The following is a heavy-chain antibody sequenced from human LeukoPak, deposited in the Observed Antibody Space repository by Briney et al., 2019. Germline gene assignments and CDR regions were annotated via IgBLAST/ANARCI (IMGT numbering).Heavy chain of an antibody. CDR3: AKRISGTSSWGLFDY. CDR1: GFTFSNYA. V-gene: IGHV3-23*01. CDR2: LTGSGGST. Sequence: GGSLRLSCAASGFTFSNYAMSWVRQAPGKGLEWVSTLTGSGGSTYYADSVEGRFTISRGNSKNTLYPQMNSLRAEDTAVYYCAKRISGTSSWGLFDYWGQGTLVTVSS. J-gene: IGHJ4*02. D-gene: IGHD2-15*01.